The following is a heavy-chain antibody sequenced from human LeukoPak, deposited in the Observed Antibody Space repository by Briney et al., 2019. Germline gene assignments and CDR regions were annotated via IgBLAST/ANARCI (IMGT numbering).Heavy chain of an antibody. CDR2: INHSGST. Sequence: LETLSLTCAVYGGSFSGYYWSWIRQPPGKGLEWIGEINHSGSTNYNPSLKSRVTISVDTSKNQFSLKLSSVTAADTAVYYCARVWVYSSGWYYFDYWGQGTLVTVSS. CDR1: GGSFSGYY. V-gene: IGHV4-34*01. J-gene: IGHJ4*02. CDR3: ARVWVYSSGWYYFDY. D-gene: IGHD6-19*01.